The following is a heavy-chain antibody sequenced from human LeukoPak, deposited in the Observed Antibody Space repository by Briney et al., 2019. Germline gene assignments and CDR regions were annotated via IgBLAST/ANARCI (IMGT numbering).Heavy chain of an antibody. CDR3: AKTTAGNSSGRNPGWPVDY. D-gene: IGHD6-19*01. CDR1: GFTFSSYA. V-gene: IGHV3-23*01. J-gene: IGHJ4*02. CDR2: ISGSGGST. Sequence: GGSLRLSCAASGFTFSSYAMSWVRQAPGKGLEWVSAISGSGGSTYYADSVKGRFTIFRDNSKNTLYLQMNSLRADDTAVYYCAKTTAGNSSGRNPGWPVDYWDQGALVTVSS.